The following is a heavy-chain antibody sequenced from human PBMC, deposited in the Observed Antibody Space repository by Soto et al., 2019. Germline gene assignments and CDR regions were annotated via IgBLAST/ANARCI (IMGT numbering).Heavy chain of an antibody. Sequence: GGSRRLSGAASGCSCSDYTLKWVRQAPGKGLEWVSSISSSSTYVYYADSVKGRFTISRDDAKNPLYLQMNGLRAEDTAVYYCASHLPRGGGIVVTPRHYWGQRTLVTASS. CDR3: ASHLPRGGGIVVTPRHY. V-gene: IGHV3-21*01. CDR1: GCSCSDYT. J-gene: IGHJ4*02. CDR2: ISSSSTYV. D-gene: IGHD2-15*01.